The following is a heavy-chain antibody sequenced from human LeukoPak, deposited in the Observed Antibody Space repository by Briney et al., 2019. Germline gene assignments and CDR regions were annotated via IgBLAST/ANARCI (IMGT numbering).Heavy chain of an antibody. CDR3: ARDNGGSGWVH. D-gene: IGHD6-19*01. CDR2: IKDNGNEQ. V-gene: IGHV3-7*05. CDR1: GFTFSTYW. J-gene: IGHJ4*02. Sequence: GGSLRLSREASGFTFSTYWMSWVGQAPGPGPEWVANIKDNGNEQHYGHSVKGRFTISRDNAKNSLYLQMNSLRAEDTAVYYCARDNGGSGWVHWGQGTLVSVSS.